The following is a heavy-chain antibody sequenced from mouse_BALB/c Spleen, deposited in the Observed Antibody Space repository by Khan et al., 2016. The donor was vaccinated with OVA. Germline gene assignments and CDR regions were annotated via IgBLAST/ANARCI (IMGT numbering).Heavy chain of an antibody. V-gene: IGHV1S81*02. CDR1: GYAFTNYQ. CDR2: INPSNGGT. Sequence: QVQLQQPGAELVKPGASVKLSCKASGYAFTNYQMYWVKQRPGQGLEWIGEINPSNGGTNFNEKFKSKATLTVDKSSSTAYMQLSSLTSEDSAVYYCTRGGYGWFAYWGQGTLVTVSA. D-gene: IGHD3-1*01. J-gene: IGHJ3*01. CDR3: TRGGYGWFAY.